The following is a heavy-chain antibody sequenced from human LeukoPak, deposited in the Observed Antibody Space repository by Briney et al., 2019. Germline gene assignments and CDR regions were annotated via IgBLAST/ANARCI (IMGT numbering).Heavy chain of an antibody. J-gene: IGHJ4*02. D-gene: IGHD4-11*01. CDR3: AKAFDYNGLRGEGGSFDC. V-gene: IGHV3-13*01. CDR2: IGVGGDT. CDR1: GFNFTKND. Sequence: GGSLRLSCVASGFNFTKNDMHWVRQTTGRGLEWVSAIGVGGDTYYADPVKGRFTISRENGKNSVYLQMNSLRAGDTAVYFCAKAFDYNGLRGEGGSFDCWGQGALVTVSS.